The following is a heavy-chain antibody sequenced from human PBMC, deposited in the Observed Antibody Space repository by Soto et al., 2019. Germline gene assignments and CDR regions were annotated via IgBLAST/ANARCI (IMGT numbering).Heavy chain of an antibody. CDR1: GFTFSSYG. J-gene: IGHJ2*01. CDR2: ISYDGSNK. CDR3: AGGDGYNAYWYFDL. D-gene: IGHD3-16*01. V-gene: IGHV3-30*03. Sequence: QVQLVESGGGVVQPGRSLRLSCAASGFTFSSYGMHWVRQAPGKGLEWVAVISYDGSNKYYADSVKGRFTISRDNSKNTLYLQMNSLRAEDTAVYYCAGGDGYNAYWYFDLWGRGTLVTVSS.